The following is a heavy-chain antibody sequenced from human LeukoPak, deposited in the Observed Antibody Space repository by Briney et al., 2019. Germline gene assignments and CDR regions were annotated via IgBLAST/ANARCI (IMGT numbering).Heavy chain of an antibody. J-gene: IGHJ4*02. V-gene: IGHV3-23*01. D-gene: IGHD2-15*01. CDR1: GFTFSSYA. CDR2: ISGSGGST. Sequence: GGSLRLSCAASGFTFSSYAMSWVRQAPGRGLEWVSAISGSGGSTYYADSVKGRFTISRDNSKNTLYLQMNSLRAEDTAVYYCAKGGKPRYYFDYWGQGTLVTVSS. CDR3: AKGGKPRYYFDY.